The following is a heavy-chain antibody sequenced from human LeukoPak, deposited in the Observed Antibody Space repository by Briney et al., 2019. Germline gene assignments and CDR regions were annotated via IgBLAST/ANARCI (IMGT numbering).Heavy chain of an antibody. V-gene: IGHV4-59*01. J-gene: IGHJ5*02. CDR3: ARERRVVKDKPEWFDP. CDR2: IYYSGST. Sequence: KPSETLSLTCTVSGGSISSYYWSWIRQPPGKGLEWIGYIYYSGSTNYNPSLKSRVTISVDTSKNQFSLKLSSVTAADTAVYYCARERRVVKDKPEWFDPWGQGTLVTVSS. CDR1: GGSISSYY. D-gene: IGHD2-15*01.